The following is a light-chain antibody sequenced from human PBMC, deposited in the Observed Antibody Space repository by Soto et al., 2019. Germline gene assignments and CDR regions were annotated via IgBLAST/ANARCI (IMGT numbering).Light chain of an antibody. CDR3: QQRSNWPGT. J-gene: IGKJ1*01. V-gene: IGKV3-11*01. CDR1: QSVSSY. Sequence: EIVLIHSPATLSLSPGERATLSCRASQSVSSYLAWYQQKPGQAPRLLIYDASNRATGIPARFSGSGSGTDFTLTISSLEPEDFAVYYCQQRSNWPGTFGQGTKVDIK. CDR2: DAS.